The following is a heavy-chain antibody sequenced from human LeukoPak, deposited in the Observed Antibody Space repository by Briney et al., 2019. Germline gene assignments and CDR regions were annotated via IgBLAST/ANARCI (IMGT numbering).Heavy chain of an antibody. J-gene: IGHJ3*02. V-gene: IGHV4-34*01. CDR1: GGSFSGYY. Sequence: SETLSLTCAVYGGSFSGYYWSWIRQPPGKGLEWIGEINHSGSTNYNPSLKSRVTISVDTSKNQFSLKLSSVTAADTAVYYCARHGSSSWYLGYAFDIWGQGTMVTVSS. CDR2: INHSGST. CDR3: ARHGSSSWYLGYAFDI. D-gene: IGHD6-13*01.